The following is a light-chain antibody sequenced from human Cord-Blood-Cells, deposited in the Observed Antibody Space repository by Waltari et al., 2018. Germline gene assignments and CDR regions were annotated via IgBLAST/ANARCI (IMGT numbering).Light chain of an antibody. V-gene: IGKV2-28*01. CDR3: MQALQTPT. CDR1: QSLLHSNGYNY. Sequence: DIVMTQSPLSLPVTSGEPASISCRPSQSLLHSNGYNYLDWYLQKPGQSPQLLIYLGSNRASGVPDRFSGSGSGTDFTLKISRVEAEDVGVYYCMQALQTPTFGQGTKVEIK. J-gene: IGKJ1*01. CDR2: LGS.